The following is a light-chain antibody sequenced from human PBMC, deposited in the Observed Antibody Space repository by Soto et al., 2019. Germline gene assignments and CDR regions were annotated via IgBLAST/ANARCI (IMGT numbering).Light chain of an antibody. CDR3: QHYYNWPRT. CDR1: QNVSSN. J-gene: IGKJ1*01. Sequence: EKVLPQSPATLSVSPGARATLSSRASQNVSSNLAWYRQIPGQAPRLLVYGASTRATGIPARFTGSGSGTEFTLSTSNLQSQDVAIYYCQHYYNWPRTFGQGTKVDIK. CDR2: GAS. V-gene: IGKV3-15*01.